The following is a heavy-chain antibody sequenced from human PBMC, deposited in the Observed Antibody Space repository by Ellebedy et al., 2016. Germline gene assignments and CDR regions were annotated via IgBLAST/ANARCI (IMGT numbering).Heavy chain of an antibody. CDR1: GYTLTELS. CDR3: ATAVGGLGTIDY. Sequence: ASVKVSCKVSGYTLTELSMHWVRQAPGKGLEWMGGFDPEDGETIYAQKFQGRVTMTEDTSTDTAYMELSSLRSEDTAVYYCATAVGGLGTIDYWGQGTLVTVSS. J-gene: IGHJ4*02. CDR2: FDPEDGET. V-gene: IGHV1-24*01. D-gene: IGHD7-27*01.